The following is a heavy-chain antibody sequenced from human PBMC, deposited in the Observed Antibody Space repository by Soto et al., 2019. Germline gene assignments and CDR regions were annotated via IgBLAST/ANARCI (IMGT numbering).Heavy chain of an antibody. J-gene: IGHJ3*02. Sequence: GGSLRLSCAASGFTFSSYGMHWVRQAPGKGLEWVAVISYDGSNKYYADSVKGRFTISRDNSKNTLYLQMNSLRAEDTAVYYCARDIVAEDDGFEIWGQGTMVTVSS. CDR2: ISYDGSNK. V-gene: IGHV3-30*03. CDR1: GFTFSSYG. D-gene: IGHD5-12*01. CDR3: ARDIVAEDDGFEI.